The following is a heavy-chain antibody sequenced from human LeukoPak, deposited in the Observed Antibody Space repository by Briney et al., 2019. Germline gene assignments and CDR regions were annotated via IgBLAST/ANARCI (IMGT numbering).Heavy chain of an antibody. J-gene: IGHJ4*02. D-gene: IGHD3-10*01. CDR1: GYTFTSYG. Sequence: ASVKVSCKASGYTFTSYGISWVRQAPGQGLEWMGWISAYNGNTNYAQKLQGRVTMTTDTSTSTAYMELRSLRSDDTAVYYCARVGLWFGELLYIPSFFDYWGQGTLVTVSS. CDR3: ARVGLWFGELLYIPSFFDY. CDR2: ISAYNGNT. V-gene: IGHV1-18*01.